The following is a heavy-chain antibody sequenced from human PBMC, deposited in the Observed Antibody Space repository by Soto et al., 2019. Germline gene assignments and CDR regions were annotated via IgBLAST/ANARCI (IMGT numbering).Heavy chain of an antibody. D-gene: IGHD3-10*01. CDR3: ARDFGGSGSYYNFDY. CDR2: IWYDGSNK. J-gene: IGHJ4*02. CDR1: GFTLSSYG. Sequence: GGSLRLSCAASGFTLSSYGMHWVRQAPGKGLEWVAVIWYDGSNKYYADSVKGRFTISRDNSKNTLYLQMNSLRAEDTAVYYCARDFGGSGSYYNFDYWGQGTLVTV. V-gene: IGHV3-33*01.